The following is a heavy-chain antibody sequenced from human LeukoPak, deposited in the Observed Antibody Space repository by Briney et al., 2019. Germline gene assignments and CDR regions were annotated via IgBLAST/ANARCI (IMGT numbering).Heavy chain of an antibody. CDR3: AKGDTGMVRRYYFDY. Sequence: GGSLLLSCAAPGFTFINYAMSWVRQAPGKGLEWVSVISGSGGSTYYADSVKGQFTIFRDNSKNTVYLKMNSLRADDTAVYYCAKGDTGMVRRYYFDYWGQGTLVTVSS. CDR2: ISGSGGST. V-gene: IGHV3-23*01. D-gene: IGHD5-18*01. CDR1: GFTFINYA. J-gene: IGHJ4*02.